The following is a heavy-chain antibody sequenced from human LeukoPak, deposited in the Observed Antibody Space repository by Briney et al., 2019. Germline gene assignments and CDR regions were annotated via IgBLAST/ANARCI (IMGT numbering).Heavy chain of an antibody. Sequence: SQTLSLTCAISGDSVSSNSAAWNWIRQSPSRGLEWLGRTYYRSKWYNDYAVSVKSRITINPDTSKNQFSLQLNSVNPEDTAVYYCARAGDHVTHGGVDIWGLGTMVTVSS. J-gene: IGHJ3*02. D-gene: IGHD4-23*01. CDR1: GDSVSSNSAA. CDR2: TYYRSKWYN. V-gene: IGHV6-1*01. CDR3: ARAGDHVTHGGVDI.